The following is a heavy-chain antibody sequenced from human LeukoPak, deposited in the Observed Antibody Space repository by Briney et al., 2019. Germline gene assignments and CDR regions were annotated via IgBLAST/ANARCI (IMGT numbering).Heavy chain of an antibody. J-gene: IGHJ6*02. CDR1: GGSVSSGSYY. CDR2: IYNSVRT. V-gene: IGHV4-61*01. D-gene: IGHD5-12*01. Sequence: PSETLSLTCIVSGGSVSSGSYYWSWIRQPPGKGLEWIGYIYNSVRTNYNPSLKSRVTISVDTSKNQLSLKLSSVTAADAAVYFCVRDLVATIDHYYYGMDVGGQGTTVIVSS. CDR3: VRDLVATIDHYYYGMDV.